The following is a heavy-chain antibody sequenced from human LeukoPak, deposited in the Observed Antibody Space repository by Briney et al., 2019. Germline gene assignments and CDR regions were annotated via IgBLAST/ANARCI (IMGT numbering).Heavy chain of an antibody. CDR3: ARPDYYDSSGYLY. D-gene: IGHD3-22*01. CDR1: GGTFRSYA. J-gene: IGHJ4*02. Sequence: SVKASCKASGGTFRSYAISWVRQAPGQGLEWMGRIIPIFGIANYAQKFQGRVTITADKSTSTAYMELSSLRSEDTAVYYCARPDYYDSSGYLYWGQGTLVTVSS. CDR2: IIPIFGIA. V-gene: IGHV1-69*04.